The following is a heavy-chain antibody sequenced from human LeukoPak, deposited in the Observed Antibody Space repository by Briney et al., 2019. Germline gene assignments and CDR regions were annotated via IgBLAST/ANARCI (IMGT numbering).Heavy chain of an antibody. CDR2: ILSSGST. V-gene: IGHV4-4*09. Sequence: SETLSLTCTVSGGSISNYYWNWIRQPPGKGLEWIGYILSSGSTHHNPSLTSRISLSVDTSKNQFSLKLTSVTAADTAVYYCARVPGPNWFDPWGQGTLVTVSS. CDR1: GGSISNYY. J-gene: IGHJ5*02. CDR3: ARVPGPNWFDP.